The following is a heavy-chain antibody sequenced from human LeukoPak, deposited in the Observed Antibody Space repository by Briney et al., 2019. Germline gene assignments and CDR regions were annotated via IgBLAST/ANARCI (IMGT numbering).Heavy chain of an antibody. J-gene: IGHJ4*02. CDR1: GGSFSGYY. V-gene: IGHV4-34*01. Sequence: SETLSLTCAVYGGSFSGYYWSWIRQPPGKGLEWIGEINHSGCTNYNPSLKSRVTISVDTSKNQFSLKLSSVTAADTAVYYCARGGRSNPLGYWGQGTLVTVSS. D-gene: IGHD7-27*01. CDR2: INHSGCT. CDR3: ARGGRSNPLGY.